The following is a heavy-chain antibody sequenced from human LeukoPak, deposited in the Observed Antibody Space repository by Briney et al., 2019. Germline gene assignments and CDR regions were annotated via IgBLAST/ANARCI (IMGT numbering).Heavy chain of an antibody. CDR3: ARYCSGVSCYSGYDY. CDR1: GFTLSSYW. V-gene: IGHV3-74*01. J-gene: IGHJ4*02. Sequence: GGSLRLSCAASGFTLSSYWVHWVRQPPGKGLMWLSRTNEDGSYADYADSVRGRFTISRDNSKNTLYLQMGSLRAEDMAVYYCARYCSGVSCYSGYDYWGQGTLVTVSS. D-gene: IGHD2-15*01. CDR2: TNEDGSYA.